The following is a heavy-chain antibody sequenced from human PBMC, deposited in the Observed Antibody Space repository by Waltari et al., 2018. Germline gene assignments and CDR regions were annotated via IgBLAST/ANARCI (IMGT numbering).Heavy chain of an antibody. V-gene: IGHV4-59*11. CDR3: ARVLGNCDGRNCNNWFDP. D-gene: IGHD2-21*01. CDR1: GASMSSHY. CDR2: ISDSGST. J-gene: IGHJ5*02. Sequence: QVQLQESGPGLVKPSETLSLTCTVSGASMSSHYWSWIRQPPGKGLEWIGYISDSGSTNQNPSRKSRVTISVDTSLNRVSLQLSSVTAADTAVYYCARVLGNCDGRNCNNWFDPWGQGTLVTVSS.